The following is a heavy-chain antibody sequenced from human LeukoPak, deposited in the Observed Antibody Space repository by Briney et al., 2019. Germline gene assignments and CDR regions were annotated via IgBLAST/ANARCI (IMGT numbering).Heavy chain of an antibody. CDR3: AAGMILDAFGI. CDR2: FSPEDGET. Sequence: GASVKVSCKVSGYTLTELAIYWVRQAPGKGLEWMGGFSPEDGETIYAENFQGRVTMTEDTSTDTAYMEIPSLRYEDTAVYYCAAGMILDAFGIWGQGTIVTVSS. D-gene: IGHD2-15*01. J-gene: IGHJ3*02. V-gene: IGHV1-24*01. CDR1: GYTLTELA.